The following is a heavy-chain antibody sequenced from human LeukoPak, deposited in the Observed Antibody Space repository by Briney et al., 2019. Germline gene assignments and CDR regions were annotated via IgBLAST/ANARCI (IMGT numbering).Heavy chain of an antibody. D-gene: IGHD4-23*01. J-gene: IGHJ3*02. V-gene: IGHV4-31*03. Sequence: SETLSLTCTVSGGSISSSGYYWSWICQHPGKGLEWIGYIYYSGSTYYNPSLKSRVTISVDTSKNQFSLKLSSVTAADTAVYYCARMTTVANNDAFDIWGQGTMVTVSS. CDR2: IYYSGST. CDR1: GGSISSSGYY. CDR3: ARMTTVANNDAFDI.